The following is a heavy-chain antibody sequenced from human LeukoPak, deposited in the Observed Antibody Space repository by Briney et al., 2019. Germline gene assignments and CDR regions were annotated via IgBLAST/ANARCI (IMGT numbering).Heavy chain of an antibody. CDR2: INPNSGGT. CDR3: ARDRAPTKSYGFDP. Sequence: GASVRVSCKASGYTFTGYYMHWVRQAPGQGLEWMGWINPNSGGTNYAQKFQGRVTMTRDTSISTAYMELSRLRSDDTAVYYCARDRAPTKSYGFDPWGQGTLVTVSS. CDR1: GYTFTGYY. V-gene: IGHV1-2*02. D-gene: IGHD3-10*01. J-gene: IGHJ5*02.